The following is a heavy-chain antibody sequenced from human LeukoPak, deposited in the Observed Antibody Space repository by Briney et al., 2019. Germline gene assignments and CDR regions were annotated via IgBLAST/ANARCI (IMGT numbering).Heavy chain of an antibody. Sequence: GGSLRLSCAASGFTFSSYWMSWVRQAPGKGLEWVANIKQDGSEKYYVDSVKGRFTISRDNAKNSLYLQMNSLRAEDTAVYYCARDLELYYYGSGSYSSGWFDPWGQGTLVTVSS. J-gene: IGHJ5*02. CDR1: GFTFSSYW. V-gene: IGHV3-7*01. D-gene: IGHD3-10*01. CDR3: ARDLELYYYGSGSYSSGWFDP. CDR2: IKQDGSEK.